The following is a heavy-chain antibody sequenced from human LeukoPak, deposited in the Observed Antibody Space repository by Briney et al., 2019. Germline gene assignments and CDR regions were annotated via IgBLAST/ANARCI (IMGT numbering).Heavy chain of an antibody. Sequence: SETLSLTCTVSGGSISSGGYYWSWIRQPPGKGLEWIGYIYHSGSTYYNPSLKSRVTISVDTSKNQFSLKLSSVTAADTAVYYCARGDSSGYYAFYYYYGMDVWGQGTTVTVSS. CDR1: GGSISSGGYY. CDR3: ARGDSSGYYAFYYYYGMDV. CDR2: IYHSGST. V-gene: IGHV4-30-2*01. J-gene: IGHJ6*02. D-gene: IGHD3-22*01.